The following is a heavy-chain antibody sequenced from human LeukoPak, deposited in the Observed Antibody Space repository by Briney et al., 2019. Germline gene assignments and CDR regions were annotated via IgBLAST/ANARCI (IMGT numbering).Heavy chain of an antibody. CDR1: GGSISSYY. CDR2: IHYSGST. D-gene: IGHD2-15*01. V-gene: IGHV4-59*12. Sequence: SETLSLTCTLSGGSISSYYWSWIRQPPGKGLEWIGYIHYSGSTNYSPSLKSRVSMSVDTSKNQFSLKLTSVTAADTAIYYCARGNEYTWWQWSQGTLVTVSS. J-gene: IGHJ4*02. CDR3: ARGNEYTWWQ.